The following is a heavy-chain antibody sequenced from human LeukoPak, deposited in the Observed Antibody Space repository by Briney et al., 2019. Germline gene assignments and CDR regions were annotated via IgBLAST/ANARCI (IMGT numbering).Heavy chain of an antibody. CDR3: AGIERRGYSGYRLSRHFDY. CDR2: IYYSGST. J-gene: IGHJ4*02. CDR1: GGSISSGGYY. V-gene: IGHV4-31*03. D-gene: IGHD5-12*01. Sequence: SETLSLTCTVSGGSISSGGYYWSWIRQHPGKGLEWIGYIYYSGSTYYNPSLKSRVTISVDTSKSQFSLKLSSVTAADTAVYYCAGIERRGYSGYRLSRHFDYWGQGTLVTVSS.